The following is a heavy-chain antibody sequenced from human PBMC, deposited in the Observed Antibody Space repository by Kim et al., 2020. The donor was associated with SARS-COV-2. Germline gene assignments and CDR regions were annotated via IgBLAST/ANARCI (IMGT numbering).Heavy chain of an antibody. D-gene: IGHD6-13*01. CDR1: GFTFSSYA. V-gene: IGHV3-23*01. J-gene: IGHJ6*02. CDR3: AKGWRSSSWYRAFYGMDV. Sequence: GGSLRLSCAASGFTFSSYAMSWVRQAPGKGLEWVSAISGSGGSTYYADSVKGRFTISRDNSKNTLYLQMNSLRAEDTAVYYCAKGWRSSSWYRAFYGMDVWGQGTTVTVSS. CDR2: ISGSGGST.